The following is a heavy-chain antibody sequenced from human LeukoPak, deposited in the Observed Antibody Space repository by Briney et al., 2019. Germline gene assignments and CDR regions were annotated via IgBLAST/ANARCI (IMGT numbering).Heavy chain of an antibody. CDR2: LSWHSGSI. J-gene: IGHJ4*02. CDR1: GFKFIDYA. D-gene: IGHD1-26*01. V-gene: IGHV3-9*01. CDR3: AKETKVGENPYYFDY. Sequence: GRSLRLSCVASGFKFIDYAMHWVRQAPGKGLEWVSGLSWHSGSIGYADSVKGRFIISRGNAKNSLYLEMNSLRPEDSALYYCAKETKVGENPYYFDYWGRGTLVTVSS.